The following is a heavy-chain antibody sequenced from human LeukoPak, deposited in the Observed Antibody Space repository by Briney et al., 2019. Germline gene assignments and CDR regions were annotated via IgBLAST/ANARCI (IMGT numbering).Heavy chain of an antibody. J-gene: IGHJ6*03. CDR2: IYTSGST. CDR3: ARYYGSRILGYYMDV. D-gene: IGHD3-10*01. Sequence: PSETLSLTCTVSSASISSYSWSWIRQPAGKGLEWIGRIYTSGSTNYNPSLKSRVTMSIDTSTNQFTLRLTSVAAADTDVYYCARYYGSRILGYYMDVWGKGTTVTVSS. V-gene: IGHV4-4*07. CDR1: SASISSYS.